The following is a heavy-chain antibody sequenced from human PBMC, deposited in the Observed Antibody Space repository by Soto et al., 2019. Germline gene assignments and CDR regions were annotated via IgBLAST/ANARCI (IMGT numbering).Heavy chain of an antibody. J-gene: IGHJ6*02. D-gene: IGHD2-2*01. CDR2: INHSGST. Sequence: SETLSLTCAVYGGSFSGYYWTWIRQPPGTGLEWIGEINHSGSTNYNPSLKSRVTISVDTSKNQFSLKLTSVTAADTAVYYCARLHGYCISSSCHGHYAMDVWGQGTTVTVS. CDR3: ARLHGYCISSSCHGHYAMDV. CDR1: GGSFSGYY. V-gene: IGHV4-34*01.